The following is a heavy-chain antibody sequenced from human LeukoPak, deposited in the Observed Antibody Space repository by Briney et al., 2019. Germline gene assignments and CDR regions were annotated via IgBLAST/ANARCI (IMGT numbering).Heavy chain of an antibody. D-gene: IGHD6-25*01. CDR3: ARVLRAASWRSYDY. J-gene: IGHJ4*02. V-gene: IGHV4-61*01. Sequence: SETLSLTCTVSGGPVSNSLYYWSWIRQPPGKGLEWIGYIYYSGSTSYNPSLKSRVTISIDTSKSQFSLKLNSVTAADTAVYYCARVLRAASWRSYDYWGQGSLVTVS. CDR2: IYYSGST. CDR1: GGPVSNSLYY.